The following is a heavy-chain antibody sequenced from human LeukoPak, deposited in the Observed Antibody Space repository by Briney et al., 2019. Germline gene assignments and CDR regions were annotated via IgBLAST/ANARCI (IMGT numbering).Heavy chain of an antibody. D-gene: IGHD1-1*01. J-gene: IGHJ4*02. V-gene: IGHV3-23*01. CDR1: GFTFSSYA. Sequence: GGSLRLSCATSGFTFSSYAMSWVRQAPGKGLGWVSGISGAGGSTYYADSVKGRFTISRDNSKDTLYLQMNSLRAEDTAIYYCVKLRTGTATNFDYWGQGTLVTVSS. CDR3: VKLRTGTATNFDY. CDR2: ISGAGGST.